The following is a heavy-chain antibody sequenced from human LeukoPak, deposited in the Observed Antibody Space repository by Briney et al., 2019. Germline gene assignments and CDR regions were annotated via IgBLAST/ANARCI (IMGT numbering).Heavy chain of an antibody. CDR2: ISYDGSNK. CDR1: GFTFSSYG. V-gene: IGHV3-30*18. D-gene: IGHD2-2*02. CDR3: AKDRDLVVPAAIMSYYYGMDV. Sequence: PGGSLRLSCAASGFTFSSYGMHWVRQAPGKGLEWVAVISYDGSNKYYADSVKGRFTISRDNSKNTLYLQMNSLRAEDTAVYYCAKDRDLVVPAAIMSYYYGMDVWGQGTTVTVSS. J-gene: IGHJ6*02.